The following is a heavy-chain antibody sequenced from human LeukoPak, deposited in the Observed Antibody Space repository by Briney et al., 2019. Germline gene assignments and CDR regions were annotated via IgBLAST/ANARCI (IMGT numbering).Heavy chain of an antibody. CDR2: IILVFVTA. V-gene: IGHV1-69*13. CDR3: ASSGPPVGIAADLIGRREWHFDY. CDR1: GGTFSSYA. J-gene: IGHJ4*02. Sequence: VASVNVSCKVSGGTFSSYAISWVRQAPRQGLGWMWGIILVFVTANYAQTFQGRVTITADESTSTAYMELSSLRSEDTAVYYCASSGPPVGIAADLIGRREWHFDYWGQGTLVTVSS. D-gene: IGHD6-13*01.